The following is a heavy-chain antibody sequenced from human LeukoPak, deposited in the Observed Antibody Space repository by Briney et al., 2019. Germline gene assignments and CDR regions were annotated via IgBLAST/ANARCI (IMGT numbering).Heavy chain of an antibody. J-gene: IGHJ4*02. CDR2: IWYDGGTK. CDR3: AKEAEDHRYDY. Sequence: GRSLRLSCVASAFTFRNYGMHWDRPAPGKGLEWVAIIWYDGGTKYYADSVKGRFTISRDNSKNTLYLQMDSLRAEDTAVYYCAKEAEDHRYDYWGQGALVIVSS. D-gene: IGHD1-14*01. V-gene: IGHV3-33*06. CDR1: AFTFRNYG.